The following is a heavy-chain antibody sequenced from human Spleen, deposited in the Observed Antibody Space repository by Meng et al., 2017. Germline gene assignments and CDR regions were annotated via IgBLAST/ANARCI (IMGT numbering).Heavy chain of an antibody. CDR3: VRSSGWVRTGFDP. J-gene: IGHJ5*02. Sequence: HPQLQESGPGLVKPSEALSLTCRVSGGSISTSGYYWGWIRQPPGKGLEWIGSIGHSGITYYTPSLKSRVTVSIDTSKSQFSLKLTSVTAADTAVYYCVRSSGWVRTGFDPWGQGTLVTVSS. CDR1: GGSISTSGYY. CDR2: IGHSGIT. V-gene: IGHV4-39*01. D-gene: IGHD6-19*01.